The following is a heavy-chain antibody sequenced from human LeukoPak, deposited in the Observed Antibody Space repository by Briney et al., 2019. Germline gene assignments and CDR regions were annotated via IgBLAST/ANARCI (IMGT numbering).Heavy chain of an antibody. J-gene: IGHJ3*02. D-gene: IGHD1-7*01. CDR3: ARIPELADTDAFDI. CDR1: GGSFSGYY. CDR2: INHSGST. Sequence: PSETLSLTCAVYGGSFSGYYWSWIRQPPGKGLEWIGEINHSGSTNYNPSLKSRVTISVDTSKNQFSLKLSSVTAADTAVYYCARIPELADTDAFDIWGQGTMVTVSS. V-gene: IGHV4-34*09.